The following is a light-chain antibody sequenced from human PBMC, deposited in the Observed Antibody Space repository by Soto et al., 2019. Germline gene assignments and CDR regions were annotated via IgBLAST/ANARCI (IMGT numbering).Light chain of an antibody. CDR1: QSVSSSY. CDR2: GAS. CDR3: QQYGSSAIT. Sequence: EIVLTQSPGTLSLSPGERATLSCRASQSVSSSYLAWYQQKPGQAPRLLIYGASSRATGIPDRFSGSGAGTDFTITISRLEPEDFALYYCQQYGSSAITFGQGTRLEIK. J-gene: IGKJ5*01. V-gene: IGKV3-20*01.